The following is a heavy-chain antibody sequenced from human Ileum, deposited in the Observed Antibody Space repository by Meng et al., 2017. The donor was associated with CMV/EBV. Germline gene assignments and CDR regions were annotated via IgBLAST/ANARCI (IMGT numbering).Heavy chain of an antibody. CDR2: INPNSGGT. D-gene: IGHD2-2*01. CDR1: GYTFTGYY. V-gene: IGHV1-2*02. J-gene: IGHJ6*02. CDR3: ARDRGYCSSTSCPTYYYYYGMDV. Sequence: ASVKVSCKASGYTFTGYYMHWVRQAPGQGLEWMGWINPNSGGTNYAQKFQGRVTMTRDTSISTAYMELSRLRSDDTAVYYCARDRGYCSSTSCPTYYYYYGMDVWGQGTTVTGAS.